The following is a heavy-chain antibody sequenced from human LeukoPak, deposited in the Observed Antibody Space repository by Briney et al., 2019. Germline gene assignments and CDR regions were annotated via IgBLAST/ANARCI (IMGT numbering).Heavy chain of an antibody. D-gene: IGHD3-22*01. CDR1: GSTCSGSA. J-gene: IGHJ4*02. V-gene: IGHV3-73*01. CDR3: TSPNYYDSSGYYGLDY. Sequence: QAGGSLRLSCAASGSTCSGSAMHWVRQASGKGLEWVGRIRSKANSYATAYAASVKGRFTISRDDSKNTAYLQMNSLKTEDTAVYYCTSPNYYDSSGYYGLDYWGQGTLVTVSS. CDR2: IRSKANSYAT.